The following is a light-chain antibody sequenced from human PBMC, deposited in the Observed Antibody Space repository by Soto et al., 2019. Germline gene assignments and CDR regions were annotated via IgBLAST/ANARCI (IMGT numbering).Light chain of an antibody. CDR3: QQYGSYST. Sequence: DIQMTQSPSTLSASVGDRVTITCRASQNIDSWLAWYQRKPGSAPKLLIYKASTLDDGVTSRFSGSGYATEFTLTINSLQTDDFATYYCQQYGSYSTFVQGTKVEIE. V-gene: IGKV1-5*03. J-gene: IGKJ1*01. CDR2: KAS. CDR1: QNIDSW.